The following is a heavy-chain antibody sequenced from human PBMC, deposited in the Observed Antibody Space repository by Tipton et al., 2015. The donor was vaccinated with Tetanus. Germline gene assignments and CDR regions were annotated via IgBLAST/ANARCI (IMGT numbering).Heavy chain of an antibody. J-gene: IGHJ4*02. CDR2: VYHTGST. V-gene: IGHV4-30-2*01. Sequence: TLSLTCTVSGDSITSSKYSWNWIRQPPGKGLEWIGYVYHTGSTSYKPSLKSRVTMSVDRSMNQFSLNLNSVTAADTAVYYCARGHLRGIVVAVFDYWGQGTLVSVSS. CDR1: GDSITSSKYS. CDR3: ARGHLRGIVVAVFDY. D-gene: IGHD2-15*01.